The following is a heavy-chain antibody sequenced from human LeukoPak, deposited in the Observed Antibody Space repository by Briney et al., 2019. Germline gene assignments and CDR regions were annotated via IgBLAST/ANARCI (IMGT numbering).Heavy chain of an antibody. J-gene: IGHJ3*02. CDR1: GYTFTTYN. CDR3: ARVQSSSWGYAFDI. Sequence: DSVKVSCKASGYTFTTYNINWVRQAPGQGLEWMGWITADNGNTNYAQKFQGRVTMTTDTSTSTVYMELRSLRSDDTAVYYCARVQSSSWGYAFDIWGQGTMVTVSS. V-gene: IGHV1-18*01. D-gene: IGHD6-13*01. CDR2: ITADNGNT.